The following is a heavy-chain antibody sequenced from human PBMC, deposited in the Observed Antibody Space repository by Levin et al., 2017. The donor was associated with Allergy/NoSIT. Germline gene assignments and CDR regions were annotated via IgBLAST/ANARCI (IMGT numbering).Heavy chain of an antibody. CDR2: INWNGGST. CDR3: ARVTSYYDSSGYYYNHFDY. Sequence: GGSLRLSCAASGFTFDDYGMSWVRQAPGKGLEWVSGINWNGGSTGYADSVKGRFTISRDNAKNSLYLQMNSLRAEDTALYHCARVTSYYDSSGYYYNHFDYWGQGTLVTVSS. V-gene: IGHV3-20*01. J-gene: IGHJ4*02. CDR1: GFTFDDYG. D-gene: IGHD3-22*01.